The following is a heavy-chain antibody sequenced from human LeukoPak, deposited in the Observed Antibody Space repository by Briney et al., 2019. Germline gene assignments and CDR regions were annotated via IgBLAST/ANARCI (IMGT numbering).Heavy chain of an antibody. V-gene: IGHV4-59*01. CDR3: ARVGYGDYFDY. D-gene: IGHD4-17*01. CDR1: GGSISSYY. J-gene: IGHJ4*02. CDR2: IYYSGST. Sequence: SETLSLTCTVSGGSISSYYWSWIRQPPGKGLEWVGYIYYSGSTNYSPSLKSRVTISVDTSKNQFSLKLSSVTAADTAVYYCARVGYGDYFDYWGQGTLVTVSS.